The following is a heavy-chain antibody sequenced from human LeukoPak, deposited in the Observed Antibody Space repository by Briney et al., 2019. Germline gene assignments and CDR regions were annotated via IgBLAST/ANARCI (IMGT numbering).Heavy chain of an antibody. CDR3: AKGRGHQYYDMDV. J-gene: IGHJ6*02. Sequence: GGSLRLSCAASGFTFSKYWMHWVRQAPGKGLVWVSRINSGGSDTMYADSVKGRFTISGDDAKNTLYLQMNSLRAEDTAVYYCAKGRGHQYYDMDVWGHGTTVTVSS. CDR1: GFTFSKYW. V-gene: IGHV3-74*03. D-gene: IGHD2/OR15-2a*01. CDR2: INSGGSDT.